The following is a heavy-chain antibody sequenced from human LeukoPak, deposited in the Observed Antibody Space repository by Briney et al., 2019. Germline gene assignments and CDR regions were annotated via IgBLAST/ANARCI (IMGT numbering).Heavy chain of an antibody. CDR3: ARLYGYSSSWPRGDFDY. V-gene: IGHV1-18*01. CDR1: GYTFTSYG. D-gene: IGHD6-13*01. CDR2: ISAYNRNT. J-gene: IGHJ4*02. Sequence: ASVKLFCKASGYTFTSYGISWVRQAPGQGLEWMGWISAYNRNTSYAQKRQGRVTMTTDTSTSTAYMELRSLRSDDTAVYDCARLYGYSSSWPRGDFDYWVQGTLVGVCS.